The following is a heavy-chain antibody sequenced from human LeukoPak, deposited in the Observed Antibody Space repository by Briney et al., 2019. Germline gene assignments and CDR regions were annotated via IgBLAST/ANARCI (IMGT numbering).Heavy chain of an antibody. CDR1: GYSISSGYY. CDR3: GSNWSDFDY. Sequence: PSETLSLTCTVSGYSISSGYYWGWIRQPPGKGLEWIGSIYHSGSTYYNPSLKSRVTISVDTSKNQFSLRLSSVTAADTAVYYCGSNWSDFDYWGQGILVTVSS. V-gene: IGHV4-38-2*02. CDR2: IYHSGST. J-gene: IGHJ4*02. D-gene: IGHD1-1*01.